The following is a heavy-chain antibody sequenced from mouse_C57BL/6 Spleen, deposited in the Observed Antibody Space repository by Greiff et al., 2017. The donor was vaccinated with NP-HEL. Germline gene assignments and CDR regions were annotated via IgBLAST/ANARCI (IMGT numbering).Heavy chain of an antibody. CDR1: GYTFTSYW. CDR3: ARDYGSSYGYFDY. J-gene: IGHJ2*01. Sequence: VQLQQSGAELAKPGASVKLSCKASGYTFTSYWMHWVKQRPGQGLEWIGYINPSSGYTKYNQKFKDKATLTADKSSSTAYMQLSSLTYEDFAVYYRARDYGSSYGYFDYLGQGTTLTVSS. CDR2: INPSSGYT. V-gene: IGHV1-7*01. D-gene: IGHD1-1*01.